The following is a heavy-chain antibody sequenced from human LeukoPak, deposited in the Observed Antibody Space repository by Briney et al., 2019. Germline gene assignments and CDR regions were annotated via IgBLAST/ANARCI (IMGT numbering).Heavy chain of an antibody. V-gene: IGHV3-21*01. Sequence: ETLSLTCTVSGGSISSSSYYWGWVRQAPGKGLEWVSSISSSSSYIYYADSVKGRFTISRDNAKNSLYLQMNSLRAEDTAVYYCARGIAAAGVWWFDPWGQGTLVTVSS. CDR3: ARGIAAAGVWWFDP. D-gene: IGHD6-13*01. CDR1: GGSISSSSYY. J-gene: IGHJ5*02. CDR2: ISSSSSYI.